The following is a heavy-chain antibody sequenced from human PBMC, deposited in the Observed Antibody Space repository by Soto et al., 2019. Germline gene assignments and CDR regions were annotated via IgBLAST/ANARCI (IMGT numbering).Heavy chain of an antibody. D-gene: IGHD3-10*01. J-gene: IGHJ6*01. Sequence: ASVKVSCKASGYTFTSYGISWVRQAPGQGLEWMGWISAYNGNTNYAQKLQGRVTMTTDTSTSTAYMELRSLRSDDTAVYYCAREGDGSGSYYNYYYYRMAVSGQGTTVTVSS. CDR2: ISAYNGNT. CDR3: AREGDGSGSYYNYYYYRMAV. V-gene: IGHV1-18*01. CDR1: GYTFTSYG.